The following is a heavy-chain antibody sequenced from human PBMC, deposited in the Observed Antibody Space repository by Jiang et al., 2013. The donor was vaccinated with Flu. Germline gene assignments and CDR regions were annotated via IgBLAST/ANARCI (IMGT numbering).Heavy chain of an antibody. CDR1: GGSISSYY. J-gene: IGHJ4*02. CDR3: ARTYDSSGYYFNYFDY. Sequence: GPGLVKPSETLSLTCTVSGGSISSYYWSWIRQPPGKGLEWIGYIYYSGSTNYNPSLKSRVTISVDTSKNQFSLKLSSVTAADTAVYYCARTYDSSGYYFNYFDYWGQGTLVTVSS. CDR2: IYYSGST. V-gene: IGHV4-59*08. D-gene: IGHD3-22*01.